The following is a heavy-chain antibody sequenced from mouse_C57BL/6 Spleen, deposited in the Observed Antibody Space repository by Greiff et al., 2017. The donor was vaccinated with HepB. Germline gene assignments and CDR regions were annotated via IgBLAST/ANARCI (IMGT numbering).Heavy chain of an antibody. CDR2: IRSKSNNYAT. CDR3: MRHYDYEGFAY. J-gene: IGHJ3*01. CDR1: GFSFNTYA. Sequence: EVQLVESGGGLVQPKGSLKLSCAASGFSFNTYAMNWVRQAPGKGLEWVARIRSKSNNYATYYADSVKDRFTISRDDSESMLYLQMNNLKTEDTAMYCCMRHYDYEGFAYWGQGTLVTVSA. D-gene: IGHD2-4*01. V-gene: IGHV10-1*01.